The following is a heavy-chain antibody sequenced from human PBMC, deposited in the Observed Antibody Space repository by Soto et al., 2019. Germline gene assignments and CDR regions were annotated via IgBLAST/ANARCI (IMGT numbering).Heavy chain of an antibody. J-gene: IGHJ6*02. D-gene: IGHD6-19*01. Sequence: ASVKVSCKASGYTFTSYGISWVRQAPGQGLEWMRWISAYNGNTNYAQKLQGRVTMTTDTSTSTAYMELRSLRSDDTAVYYCARTQWLVSFYYYGMDVSGPGTTVTVSS. CDR2: ISAYNGNT. V-gene: IGHV1-18*01. CDR3: ARTQWLVSFYYYGMDV. CDR1: GYTFTSYG.